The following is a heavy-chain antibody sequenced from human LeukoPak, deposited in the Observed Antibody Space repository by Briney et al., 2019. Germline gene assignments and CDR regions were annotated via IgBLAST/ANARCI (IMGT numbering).Heavy chain of an antibody. CDR1: GFTFSSYA. CDR2: ISGSGAT. D-gene: IGHD6-19*01. CDR3: AKDDHGGSGWRDYFDY. Sequence: GGSLRLSCAASGFTFSSYAMSWVRQAPGKGLEWVSSISGSGATYYADSVKGRFTISRDNSKNTLYLQMNSLRDEDTAVYYCAKDDHGGSGWRDYFDYWGQGTLVTV. J-gene: IGHJ4*02. V-gene: IGHV3-23*01.